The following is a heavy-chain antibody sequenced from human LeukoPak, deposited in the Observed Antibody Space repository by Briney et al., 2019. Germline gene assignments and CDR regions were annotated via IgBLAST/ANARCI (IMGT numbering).Heavy chain of an antibody. Sequence: PGGSLRLSCAASGFTFRNYGMNWVRQAPGKGLEWVSSISSSSSYIYYADSVRGRFTISRDNARNSLYLQMNSLRGEDTAVYYCARDGNAYCSGGSCSYFQHWGQGTLVTVSS. CDR1: GFTFRNYG. V-gene: IGHV3-21*01. CDR3: ARDGNAYCSGGSCSYFQH. CDR2: ISSSSSYI. J-gene: IGHJ1*01. D-gene: IGHD2-15*01.